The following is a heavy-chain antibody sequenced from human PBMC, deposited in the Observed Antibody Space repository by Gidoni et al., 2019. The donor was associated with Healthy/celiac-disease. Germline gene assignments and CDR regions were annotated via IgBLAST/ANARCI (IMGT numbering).Heavy chain of an antibody. CDR2: INPNSGGT. CDR3: ERALAP. CDR1: GYTFTGYY. V-gene: IGHV1-2*02. Sequence: VQLVPSGAEVKKPTSSVKFSCTASGYTFTGYYMHWVRQAPGQGLEWMGWINPNSGGTNYAQKFQGRVTMTRDTSISTAYMEMSRLRSDDTAVYYCERALAPWGQGTLVTVSS. J-gene: IGHJ5*02.